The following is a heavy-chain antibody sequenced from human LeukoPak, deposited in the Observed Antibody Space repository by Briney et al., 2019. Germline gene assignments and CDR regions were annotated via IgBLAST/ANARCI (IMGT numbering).Heavy chain of an antibody. J-gene: IGHJ4*02. D-gene: IGHD5-12*01. CDR1: GGSFSGYY. CDR3: ARELGNSGYDSEPISGFDY. CDR2: INHSGST. V-gene: IGHV4-34*01. Sequence: ASETLSLTCAVYGGSFSGYYWSWIRQPPGKGLEWIGEINHSGSTNYNPFLKSRVTISVDTSKNQFSLKLSSVTAADTAVYYCARELGNSGYDSEPISGFDYWGQGTLVTVSS.